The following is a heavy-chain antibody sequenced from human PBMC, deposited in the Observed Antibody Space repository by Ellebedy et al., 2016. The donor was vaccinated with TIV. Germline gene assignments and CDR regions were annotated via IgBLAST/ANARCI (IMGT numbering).Heavy chain of an antibody. D-gene: IGHD3-10*01. CDR2: ISSSSSYT. V-gene: IGHV3-21*05. J-gene: IGHJ3*02. CDR1: GFTFSSYA. Sequence: GESLKISCAASGFTFSSYAMSWVRQAPGKGLEWVSYISSSSSYTNYADSVKGRFTISRDNAKNSLYLQMNSLRAEDTAVYYCARVDYGSGVIYPGGNDAFDIWGQGTMVTVSS. CDR3: ARVDYGSGVIYPGGNDAFDI.